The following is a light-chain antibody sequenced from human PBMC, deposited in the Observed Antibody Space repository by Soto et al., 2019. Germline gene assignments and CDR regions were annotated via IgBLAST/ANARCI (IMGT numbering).Light chain of an antibody. V-gene: IGLV1-40*01. J-gene: IGLJ2*01. CDR2: DNN. Sequence: QSALTQPPSVSGAPGQRVTISCTGSSSNIGAGYVVHWYQQLPGTAPKLLIYDNNNRPSGVPDRFSGSKSGTSASLAITGLQAEDEADYYCQSYDSDRRGPVIFGGGTKLTVL. CDR3: QSYDSDRRGPVI. CDR1: SSNIGAGYV.